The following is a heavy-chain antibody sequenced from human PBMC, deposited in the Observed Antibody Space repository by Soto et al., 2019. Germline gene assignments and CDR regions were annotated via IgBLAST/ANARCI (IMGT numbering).Heavy chain of an antibody. V-gene: IGHV2-5*02. CDR3: ARRGDYVWGWFDP. CDR2: IYWDDDK. D-gene: IGHD3-16*01. J-gene: IGHJ5*02. CDR1: GFSLSTSGVG. Sequence: QITLKESGPTLVKPTQTLTLTSTFSGFSLSTSGVGVGWIRQPPGKALEWLALIYWDDDKRYRPSLKSRPTITNKTSKHEVVLTETNMGPGDTATYYCARRGDYVWGWFDPWGQGTLVTVSS.